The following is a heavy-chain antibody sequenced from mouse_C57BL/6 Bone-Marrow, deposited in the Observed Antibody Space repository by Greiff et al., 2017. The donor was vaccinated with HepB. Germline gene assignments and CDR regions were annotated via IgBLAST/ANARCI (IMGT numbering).Heavy chain of an antibody. CDR3: ARMGAQATFDY. CDR1: GYTFTEYT. CDR2: FYPGSGSI. D-gene: IGHD3-2*02. V-gene: IGHV1-62-2*01. J-gene: IGHJ2*01. Sequence: QVQLQQSGAELVKPGASVKLSCKASGYTFTEYTIHWVKQRSGQGLEWIGWFYPGSGSIKYNEKFKSKATLTVDKSSSTAYMQLSSLTSEDSAVYYCARMGAQATFDYWGQGTTLTVSS.